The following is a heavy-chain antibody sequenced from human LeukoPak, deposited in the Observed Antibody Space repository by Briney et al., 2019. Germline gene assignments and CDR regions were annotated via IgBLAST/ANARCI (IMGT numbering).Heavy chain of an antibody. D-gene: IGHD6-13*01. CDR3: AKEGGLRSSWSFDF. CDR1: RFTFSSYG. CDR2: ISGSGGST. J-gene: IGHJ4*02. Sequence: GGSLRLSCAASRFTFSSYGMSWVRQAPGKGLEWVSGISGSGGSTYYADSAKGRFTISRDNSKNTPYLQMNSLRVEDTAVYYCAKEGGLRSSWSFDFWGQGILVIVSS. V-gene: IGHV3-23*01.